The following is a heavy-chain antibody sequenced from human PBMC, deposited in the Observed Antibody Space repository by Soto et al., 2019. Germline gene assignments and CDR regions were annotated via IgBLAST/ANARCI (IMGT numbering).Heavy chain of an antibody. V-gene: IGHV4-59*12. Sequence: QVVLQESGPGLVKPSETLSLTCSASGRSITSYYWSWVRQPPGKGLEWIGYIYDNGITSQNPSLKSRVTMSADTSQNQSSLKLTSVTGADTAVYFCARTYDSNGYANEFDSWGQGILVTVTS. CDR3: ARTYDSNGYANEFDS. CDR2: IYDNGIT. CDR1: GRSITSYY. J-gene: IGHJ4*02. D-gene: IGHD3-22*01.